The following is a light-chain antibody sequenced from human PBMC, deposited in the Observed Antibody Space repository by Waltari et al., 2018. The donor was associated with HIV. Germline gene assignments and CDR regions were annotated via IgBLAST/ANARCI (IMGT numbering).Light chain of an antibody. CDR2: EGT. Sequence: QSALTQPASVSGSPGQSITISCTGTSSDVGSYNLVSWYQHHPGKAPKFMIYEGTKRPSGVSNRFSASKSGNTASLTISGLQAEDEADYYCCSYTASSTLVFGGGTKLTVL. CDR3: CSYTASSTLV. V-gene: IGLV2-23*01. J-gene: IGLJ2*01. CDR1: SSDVGSYNL.